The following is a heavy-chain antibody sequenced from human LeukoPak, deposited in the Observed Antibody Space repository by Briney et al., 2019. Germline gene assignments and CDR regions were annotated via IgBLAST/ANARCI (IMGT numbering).Heavy chain of an antibody. V-gene: IGHV4-34*01. J-gene: IGHJ6*03. Sequence: SETLSLTCAVYGGSFSGNYWSWIRQPPGKGLEWIGEINHSGSTNYNPSLKSRVTISVDTSKNQFSLKLSSVTAADTAVYYCARGNYGPYYCISMDVWGKGTTVTVSS. D-gene: IGHD3-10*01. CDR1: GGSFSGNY. CDR2: INHSGST. CDR3: ARGNYGPYYCISMDV.